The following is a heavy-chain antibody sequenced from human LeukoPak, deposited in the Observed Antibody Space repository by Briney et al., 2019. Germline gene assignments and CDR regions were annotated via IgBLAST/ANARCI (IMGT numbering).Heavy chain of an antibody. Sequence: SETLSLTCTVSGGSISSYYWSWIRQPPGKGLEWIWYIYYSGSTNYNPSLKSRVTISVDTSKNQFSLKLSSVTAADTAVYYCASTSMVRGPRSYAFDIWGQGTMVTVSS. J-gene: IGHJ3*02. CDR3: ASTSMVRGPRSYAFDI. D-gene: IGHD3-10*01. V-gene: IGHV4-59*01. CDR2: IYYSGST. CDR1: GGSISSYY.